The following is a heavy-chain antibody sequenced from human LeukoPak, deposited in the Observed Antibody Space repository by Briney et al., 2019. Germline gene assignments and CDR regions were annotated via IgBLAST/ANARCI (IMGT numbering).Heavy chain of an antibody. J-gene: IGHJ6*02. CDR3: AKDGDMTGTTSIDPNSYYGLDV. CDR1: GFTFSNYA. V-gene: IGHV3-23*01. Sequence: QPGGSLRLSCAASGFTFSNYAMNWVRQAPGRGLEWVSVISGSGGSIYYADSVKGRFTISRDNSKNTLYLQMNTLRAEDTAVFYCAKDGDMTGTTSIDPNSYYGLDVCGQGTTVTVSS. CDR2: ISGSGGSI. D-gene: IGHD1-7*01.